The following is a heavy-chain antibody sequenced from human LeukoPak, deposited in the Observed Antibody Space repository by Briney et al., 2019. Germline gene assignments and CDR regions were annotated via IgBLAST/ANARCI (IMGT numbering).Heavy chain of an antibody. CDR3: ARDSITMVRGATLVWFDP. V-gene: IGHV4-39*07. J-gene: IGHJ5*02. D-gene: IGHD3-10*01. CDR2: IYYSGST. CDR1: GGSISSSSYY. Sequence: SETLSLTCTVSGGSISSSSYYWGWIRQPPGRGLEWIRSIYYSGSTYYNPSLKSRVTISVDTSKNQFSLKLSSVTAADTAVYYCARDSITMVRGATLVWFDPWGQGTLVTVSS.